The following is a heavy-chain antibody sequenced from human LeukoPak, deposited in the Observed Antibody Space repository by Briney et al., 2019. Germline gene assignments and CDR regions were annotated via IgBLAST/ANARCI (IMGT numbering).Heavy chain of an antibody. D-gene: IGHD2-15*01. CDR3: ARAGAVVDNWFDP. J-gene: IGHJ5*02. Sequence: ASVKVSCKASGYRFTGYYIHWVRQAPGQGLEWMGWINPSSGGTNYAQKFQGRVTMTRDTSITTAYMELSRLTSDDTAMYYCARAGAVVDNWFDPWGQGTLVTVSS. CDR1: GYRFTGYY. CDR2: INPSSGGT. V-gene: IGHV1-2*02.